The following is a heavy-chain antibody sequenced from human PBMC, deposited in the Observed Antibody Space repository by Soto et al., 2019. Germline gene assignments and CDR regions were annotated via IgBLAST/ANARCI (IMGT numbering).Heavy chain of an antibody. V-gene: IGHV1-3*01. D-gene: IGHD2-2*01. Sequence: APVKVSCKASGYTFTSYAMHWVRQAPGQRLEWMGWINAGNGNTKYSQKFQGRVTITRDTSASTAYMELSSLRSEDTAVYYCASPYCSSTSCYSFEAFDIWGQGTMVTVSS. CDR3: ASPYCSSTSCYSFEAFDI. CDR2: INAGNGNT. J-gene: IGHJ3*02. CDR1: GYTFTSYA.